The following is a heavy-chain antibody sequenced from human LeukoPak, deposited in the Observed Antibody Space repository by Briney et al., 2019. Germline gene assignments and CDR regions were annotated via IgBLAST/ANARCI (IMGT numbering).Heavy chain of an antibody. CDR1: GYSISTNW. V-gene: IGHV5-51*01. Sequence: GESLIISCRASGYSISTNWIGWVRQMPGKGLEWMGFIYPGDSDTRYSPSFQGQVTIPADKSISTAYLQWSSLKASDTAMYYCARGGYSANEFHCWGQGTLVTVSS. D-gene: IGHD5-12*01. J-gene: IGHJ4*02. CDR3: ARGGYSANEFHC. CDR2: IYPGDSDT.